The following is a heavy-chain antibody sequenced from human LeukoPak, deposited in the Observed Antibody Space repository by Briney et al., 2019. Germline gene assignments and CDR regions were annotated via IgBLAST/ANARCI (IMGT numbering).Heavy chain of an antibody. V-gene: IGHV4-4*02. Sequence: SETLSLTCAVSGGSLSSSNWWSWVRQPPGKGLEWIGEIYHSGSTNYNPSLKSRVTISVDKSKNQFSLKLSSVTAADTAVYYCARETGRTFTMIALGVWFDPWGQGTLVTVSS. CDR3: ARETGRTFTMIALGVWFDP. D-gene: IGHD3-22*01. CDR2: IYHSGST. CDR1: GGSLSSSNW. J-gene: IGHJ5*02.